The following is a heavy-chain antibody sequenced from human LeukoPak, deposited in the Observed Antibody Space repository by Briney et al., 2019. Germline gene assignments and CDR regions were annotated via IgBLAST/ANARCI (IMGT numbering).Heavy chain of an antibody. CDR2: ISGDGSTA. J-gene: IGHJ4*02. CDR3: ARVNYGGNFDY. V-gene: IGHV3-74*01. D-gene: IGHD4-23*01. Sequence: GGSLRLSCAASGFTFSSDWMHWVRQAPGKGLVWVSRISGDGSTATYADSVKGRFTISRDNAKNTLYLQMNSLRADDTAVYYCARVNYGGNFDYWCQGTLVTVSS. CDR1: GFTFSSDW.